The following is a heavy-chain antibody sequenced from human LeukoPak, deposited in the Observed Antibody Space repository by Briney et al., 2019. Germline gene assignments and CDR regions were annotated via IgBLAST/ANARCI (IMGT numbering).Heavy chain of an antibody. CDR1: GGSFSGYY. Sequence: SETLSLTCAVYGGSFSGYYWSWIRQPPGKGLEWIGEINHSGSTNYNPSLKSRVTISVNTSKNQFSLKLSSVTAADTAVYYCARVPAVAEYYYYGMDVWGQVTTVTVSS. V-gene: IGHV4-34*01. D-gene: IGHD6-19*01. CDR2: INHSGST. CDR3: ARVPAVAEYYYYGMDV. J-gene: IGHJ6*02.